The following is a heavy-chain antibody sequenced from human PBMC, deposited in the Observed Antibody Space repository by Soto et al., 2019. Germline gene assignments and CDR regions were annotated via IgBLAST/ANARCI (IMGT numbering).Heavy chain of an antibody. Sequence: QLHLVQSGAVVKKPGASVTVSCSASGYPVTAYYMHWVRQAPGRGLEWMGGINPATGAAKYTQTCQGRGPTARDTSPSTVFMELGGLTSEDTAVFYWAGGGGVGVAGSAAFDMWGQGTLVTVSS. V-gene: IGHV1-2*01. CDR3: AGGGGVGVAGSAAFDM. D-gene: IGHD3-3*01. J-gene: IGHJ3*02. CDR1: GYPVTAYY. CDR2: INPATGAA.